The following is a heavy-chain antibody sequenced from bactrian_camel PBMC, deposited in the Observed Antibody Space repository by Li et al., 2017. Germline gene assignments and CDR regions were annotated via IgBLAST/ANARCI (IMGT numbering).Heavy chain of an antibody. Sequence: HVQLVESGGGAVQPGESLRLTCAASEHTATTNCLAWFRQTPGKEREWVAAIGRGGSTSYAESVKGRFTISKTNAEHTLYLQMNSLTPDDTAMYYCAAGPTIGTIQNYWGQGTQVTVS. J-gene: IGHJ4*01. CDR2: IGRGGST. CDR3: AAGPTIGTIQNY. D-gene: IGHD4*01. V-gene: IGHV3S57*01. CDR1: EHTATTNC.